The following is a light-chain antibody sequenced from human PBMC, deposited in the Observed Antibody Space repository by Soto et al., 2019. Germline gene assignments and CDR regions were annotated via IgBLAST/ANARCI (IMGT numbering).Light chain of an antibody. CDR2: EVS. V-gene: IGLV2-14*01. Sequence: QSALTQPASVSGSPGQSITISCTGTSSDVGGYNYVSWYQQHPGKAPKLMIFEVSNRPSGVSNRFSGSKSGNTASLTISGLQAEDEADYYCSSHTISSTRVFGTWTKVTVL. CDR3: SSHTISSTRV. J-gene: IGLJ1*01. CDR1: SSDVGGYNY.